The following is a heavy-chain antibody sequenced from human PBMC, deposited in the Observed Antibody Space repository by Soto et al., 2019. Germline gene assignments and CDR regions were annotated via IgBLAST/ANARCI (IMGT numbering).Heavy chain of an antibody. Sequence: ASVKVSCKASGYTFTSYGFSWVRQAPGQGLEWMGWISASNGNTNYAQKLQGRVTMTTDTSTGTAYMELRSLRSDDTATYYCASDSVPYRRDAPCYKGYYYFAMDVWGQGTTVTVSS. J-gene: IGHJ6*02. CDR2: ISASNGNT. V-gene: IGHV1-18*01. D-gene: IGHD2-15*01. CDR3: ASDSVPYRRDAPCYKGYYYFAMDV. CDR1: GYTFTSYG.